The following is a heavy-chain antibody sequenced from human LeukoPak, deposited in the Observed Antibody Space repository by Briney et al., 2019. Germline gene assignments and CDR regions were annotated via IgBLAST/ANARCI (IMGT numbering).Heavy chain of an antibody. CDR1: GGTFSSYA. Sequence: GASVKVSCKASGGTFSSYAISWVRQAPGQGLEWMGRIIPIFGTANYAQKFQGRVTITTDESTSTAYMELSSLRSEDTAVYYCAREDYSSGWYLNYWGQGTLVTVSS. V-gene: IGHV1-69*05. CDR2: IIPIFGTA. D-gene: IGHD6-19*01. CDR3: AREDYSSGWYLNY. J-gene: IGHJ4*02.